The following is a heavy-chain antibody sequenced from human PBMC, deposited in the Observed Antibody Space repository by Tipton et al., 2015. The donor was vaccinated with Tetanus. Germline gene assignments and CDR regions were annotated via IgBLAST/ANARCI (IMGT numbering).Heavy chain of an antibody. CDR2: IYYSGST. J-gene: IGHJ4*01. V-gene: IGHV4-39*01. D-gene: IGHD5-24*01. Sequence: LRLSCTVSGGSISSSNYYWGWIRQPPGKGLEWIGRIYYSGSTSYNPSLKSRVTISVDTSKNQFSLELNSVTAADSALYFCARGTDAYKCGNYWGQGTLVTVSS. CDR3: ARGTDAYKCGNY. CDR1: GGSISSSNYY.